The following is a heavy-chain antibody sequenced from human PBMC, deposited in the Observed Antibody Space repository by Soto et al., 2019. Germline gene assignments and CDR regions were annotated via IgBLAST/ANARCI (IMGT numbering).Heavy chain of an antibody. CDR1: GGTFSSYA. CDR3: ARSQGGSSSLDIYYYYYYGMDV. D-gene: IGHD2-15*01. J-gene: IGHJ6*02. Sequence: QVQLVQSGAEVKKPGSSVKVSCKAPGGTFSSYAISWVRQAPGQGLEWMGGIIPIFATAKYAQKFQGRVTITADESTSTGYMELSSLRSEDTDVYYCARSQGGSSSLDIYYYYYYGMDVWGQGTTVTVSS. CDR2: IIPIFATA. V-gene: IGHV1-69*01.